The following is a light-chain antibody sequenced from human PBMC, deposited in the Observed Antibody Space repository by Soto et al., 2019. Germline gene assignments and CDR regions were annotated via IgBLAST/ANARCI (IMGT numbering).Light chain of an antibody. CDR1: QSAYSSY. CDR3: QVYGSSSKT. J-gene: IGKJ1*01. Sequence: PGDRATLSCRSSQSAYSSYLSWYQQKPGQAPRPLIYGVSTGATGIPDRFSGSGSGTDFTLTISRLEPEDFAVYVCQVYGSSSKTFGQGTKVDIK. V-gene: IGKV3-20*01. CDR2: GVS.